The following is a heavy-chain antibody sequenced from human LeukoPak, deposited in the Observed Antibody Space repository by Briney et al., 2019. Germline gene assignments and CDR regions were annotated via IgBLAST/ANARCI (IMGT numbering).Heavy chain of an antibody. D-gene: IGHD4-17*01. J-gene: IGHJ4*02. V-gene: IGHV3-30*04. CDR2: ISYDGSNK. Sequence: GGSLRLSCAASGFTFSSYAMHWVRQAPGKGLEWVAVISYDGSNKYYADSVKGRFTISRDNSKNTLYLQMNSLRAEDTAVYYCAKETTTVNGGDWGQGTLVTVSS. CDR3: AKETTTVNGGD. CDR1: GFTFSSYA.